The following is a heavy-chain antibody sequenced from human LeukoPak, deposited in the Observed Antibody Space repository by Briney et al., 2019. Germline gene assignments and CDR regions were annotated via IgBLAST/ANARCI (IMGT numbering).Heavy chain of an antibody. CDR3: ARGDSGWYYFDY. V-gene: IGHV4-59*01. Sequence: SETLPLTCTVSGGSISSYYWSWIRQPPGKGLEWIGFIYYTGSTNYNPSLKSRATISVDTSKNQFSLNLSSVTAADTAVYYCARGDSGWYYFDYLGQGTLVTVSS. J-gene: IGHJ4*02. D-gene: IGHD6-19*01. CDR1: GGSISSYY. CDR2: IYYTGST.